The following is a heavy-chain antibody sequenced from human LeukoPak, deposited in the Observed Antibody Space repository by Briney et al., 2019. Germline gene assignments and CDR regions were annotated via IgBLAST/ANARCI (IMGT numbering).Heavy chain of an antibody. CDR2: ISSSSSYI. V-gene: IGHV3-21*01. CDR3: ARDQRFLEWLTPFYYYYGMDV. CDR1: GFTFSSYS. J-gene: IGHJ6*02. Sequence: PGGSLRLSCAASGFTFSSYSMNWVRQAPGKGLEWVSSISSSSSYIYYADSVKGRFTISGDNAKNSLYLQMNSLRAEDTAVYYCARDQRFLEWLTPFYYYYGMDVWGQGTTVTVSS. D-gene: IGHD3-3*01.